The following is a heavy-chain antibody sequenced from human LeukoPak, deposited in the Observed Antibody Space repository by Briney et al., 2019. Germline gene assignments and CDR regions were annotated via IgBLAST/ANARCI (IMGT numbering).Heavy chain of an antibody. CDR2: ISAYNGNT. V-gene: IGHV1-18*01. CDR1: GCTFTSYG. CDR3: ASSKEPGIAVAGTLDY. J-gene: IGHJ4*02. Sequence: ASVKVSCKASGCTFTSYGISWVRQAPGQGLEWMGWISAYNGNTNYAQKLQGRVTMTTDTSTSTAYMELRSLRSDDTAVYYCASSKEPGIAVAGTLDYWGQGTLVTVSS. D-gene: IGHD6-19*01.